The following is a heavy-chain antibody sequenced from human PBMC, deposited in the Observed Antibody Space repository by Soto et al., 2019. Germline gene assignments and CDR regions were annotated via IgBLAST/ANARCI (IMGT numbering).Heavy chain of an antibody. D-gene: IGHD5-18*01. Sequence: ASVKVSCKASGYSFTSYYMHWVRQAPGQGLEWMGIINPSGGSISYAQKFQGRVTMTRDTSTTTDYMELSSLRSEDTAVYYCARAGAPRYGYSYGMDVWGQGTTVTVSS. J-gene: IGHJ6*02. V-gene: IGHV1-46*01. CDR3: ARAGAPRYGYSYGMDV. CDR1: GYSFTSYY. CDR2: INPSGGSI.